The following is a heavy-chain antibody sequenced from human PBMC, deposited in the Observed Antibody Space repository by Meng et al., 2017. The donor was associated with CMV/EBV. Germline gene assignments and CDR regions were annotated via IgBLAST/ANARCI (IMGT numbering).Heavy chain of an antibody. CDR3: ARESVRWSGYYNDGMDV. Sequence: GSLRLSCTVSGYSISSGYYWGWIRQPPGKGLEWIGSIYHSGSTYYNPSLKSRVTISRDNAKNSLYLQMNSLRAEDTAVYYCARESVRWSGYYNDGMDVWGQGTTVTVSS. J-gene: IGHJ6*02. V-gene: IGHV4-38-2*02. D-gene: IGHD3-3*01. CDR2: IYHSGST. CDR1: GYSISSGYY.